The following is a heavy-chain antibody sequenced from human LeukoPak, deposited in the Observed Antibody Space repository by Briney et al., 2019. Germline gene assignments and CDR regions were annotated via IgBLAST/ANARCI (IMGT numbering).Heavy chain of an antibody. D-gene: IGHD3-10*01. CDR2: IYYSGST. CDR1: GGSISSYY. J-gene: IGHJ6*03. Sequence: SETLSLTCTVSGGSISSYYWSWIRQPPGKGLEWIGYIYYSGSTSYNPSLKSRVTISVDTSKNQFSLKLSSVTAADTAVYYCARVYYGSGSYKEADYYYYMDVWGKGTTVTVSS. V-gene: IGHV4-59*01. CDR3: ARVYYGSGSYKEADYYYYMDV.